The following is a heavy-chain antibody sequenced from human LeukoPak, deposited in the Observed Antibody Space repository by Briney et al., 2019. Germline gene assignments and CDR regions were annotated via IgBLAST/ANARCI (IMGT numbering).Heavy chain of an antibody. D-gene: IGHD3-3*01. CDR3: ASEVGYRSLGY. CDR1: GITSDDNT. J-gene: IGHJ4*02. Sequence: PGGSLRLSCAASGITSDDNTMHWVRQTPGRGLEWVSFITWKSHRTHYADSVKGRFTVSRDNSKDSMYLEMNSLKTEDTDLYHCASEVGYRSLGYLGQGTLVTVSS. V-gene: IGHV3-43*01. CDR2: ITWKSHRT.